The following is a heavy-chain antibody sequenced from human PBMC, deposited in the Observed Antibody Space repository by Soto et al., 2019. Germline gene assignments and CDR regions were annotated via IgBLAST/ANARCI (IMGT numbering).Heavy chain of an antibody. CDR2: IYYSGST. CDR1: GGSISSYY. V-gene: IGHV4-59*08. Sequence: SETLSLTCTVSGGSISSYYWSWIRQPPGKGLEWIGYIYYSGSTNYNPSLKSRVTISVDTSKNQFSLKLSSVTAADTAVYYCARLRAAEYIVVVPAALFDPWGQGTLVTVSS. J-gene: IGHJ5*02. D-gene: IGHD2-2*01. CDR3: ARLRAAEYIVVVPAALFDP.